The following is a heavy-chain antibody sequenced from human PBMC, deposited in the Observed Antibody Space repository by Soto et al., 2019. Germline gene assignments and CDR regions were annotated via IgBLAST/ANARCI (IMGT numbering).Heavy chain of an antibody. CDR1: GGTFSSYT. CDR3: ARGTTVTTAWYFDL. Sequence: PSVKVSCKASGGTFSSYTISWVRQAPGQGLEWMGRIIPILGIANYAQKFQGRVTITADKSTSTAYMELSSLRSEDTAVYYCARGTTVTTAWYFDLWGRGTLVTVSS. J-gene: IGHJ2*01. V-gene: IGHV1-69*02. CDR2: IIPILGIA. D-gene: IGHD4-17*01.